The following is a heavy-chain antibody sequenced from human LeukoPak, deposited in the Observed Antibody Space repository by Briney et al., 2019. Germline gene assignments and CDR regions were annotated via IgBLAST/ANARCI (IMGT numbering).Heavy chain of an antibody. CDR1: GDSVSSNSAA. Sequence: SQTLPLTCAISGDSVSSNSAAWNWIRQSPSRGLEWLGRTYYRSKWYNDYAVSVKSRITINPDTSKNQFFLQLNSVTPEDTAVYYCARDQGGYSSSPGEFDYWGQGTLVTVSS. J-gene: IGHJ4*02. CDR3: ARDQGGYSSSPGEFDY. D-gene: IGHD6-6*01. CDR2: TYYRSKWYN. V-gene: IGHV6-1*01.